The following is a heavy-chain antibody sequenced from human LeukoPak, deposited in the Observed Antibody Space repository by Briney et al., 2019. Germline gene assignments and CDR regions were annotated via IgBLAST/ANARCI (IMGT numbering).Heavy chain of an antibody. CDR3: ATPKGYFYGSGPGYFNY. D-gene: IGHD3-10*01. CDR1: GDSISSSNC. V-gene: IGHV4/OR15-8*02. CDR2: IRHSGST. J-gene: IGHJ4*02. Sequence: SETLSLTCTVSGDSISSSNCWSWVRQSPGKGLHWIGEIRHSGSTNYNPSLKPRVAISMDKSKNQFSLKLTSVTAADTAVYYCATPKGYFYGSGPGYFNYWGQGTLVTVSS.